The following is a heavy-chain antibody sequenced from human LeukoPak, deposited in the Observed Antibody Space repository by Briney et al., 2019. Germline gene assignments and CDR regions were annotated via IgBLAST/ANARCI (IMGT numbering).Heavy chain of an antibody. D-gene: IGHD3-3*01. V-gene: IGHV1-3*01. Sequence: ASVKVSCKASGYTFTSYAMHWVRQAPGQRLEWMGWINAGNGNTKYSQKFQGRVTITRNTSISTAYMELSSLRSEDTAVYYCARGRITIFGVDPNWFDPWGQGTLVTVSS. CDR2: INAGNGNT. CDR1: GYTFTSYA. J-gene: IGHJ5*02. CDR3: ARGRITIFGVDPNWFDP.